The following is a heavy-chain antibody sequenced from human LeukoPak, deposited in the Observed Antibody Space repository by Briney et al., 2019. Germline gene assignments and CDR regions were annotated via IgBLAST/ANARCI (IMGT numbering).Heavy chain of an antibody. J-gene: IGHJ4*02. CDR1: GGSLSGYY. V-gene: IGHV4-34*01. Sequence: SETLSLTCAVYGGSLSGYYWSWIRQPPGKGLEWIGEINHSGSTNYNPSLKSRVTISVDTSKNQFSLKLSSVTAADTAVYYCARGAGIAASPLRYWGQGTLVTVSS. CDR2: INHSGST. CDR3: ARGAGIAASPLRY. D-gene: IGHD6-13*01.